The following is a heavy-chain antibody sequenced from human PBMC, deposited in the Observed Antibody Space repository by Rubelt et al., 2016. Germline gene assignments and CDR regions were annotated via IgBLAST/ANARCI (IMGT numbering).Heavy chain of an antibody. D-gene: IGHD1-26*01. J-gene: IGHJ3*02. Sequence: QVQLQQWGAGLLKPSETLSLTCAVYGGSFSGYYWSWIRQPPGKGLEWIATITQSGSSNYNPSLKGRVTISVDRSKNEVSLRLSSGTAAGTAVDYCAREVVGAIRIDIWGQGTMVTVSS. CDR2: ITQSGSS. CDR1: GGSFSGYY. CDR3: AREVVGAIRIDI. V-gene: IGHV4-34*01.